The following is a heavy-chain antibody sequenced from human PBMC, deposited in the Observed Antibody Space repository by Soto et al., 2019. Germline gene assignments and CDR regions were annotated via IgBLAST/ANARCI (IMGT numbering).Heavy chain of an antibody. D-gene: IGHD3-9*01. CDR1: GFTFSNYA. CDR3: AKAMSDIWAFDI. J-gene: IGHJ3*02. CDR2: IINSGSTT. Sequence: GVSLRLSCAASGFTFSNYAMNWVRQAPGKGLEWVSGIINSGSTTYYADSVKGRFTISRDNSKNTVFLQMNSLRADDTAVYYCAKAMSDIWAFDIWGQGTMVTVSS. V-gene: IGHV3-23*01.